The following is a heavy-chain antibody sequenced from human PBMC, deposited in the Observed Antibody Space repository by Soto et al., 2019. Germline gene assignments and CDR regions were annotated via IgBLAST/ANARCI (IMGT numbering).Heavy chain of an antibody. CDR2: ISAYNGNT. V-gene: IGHV1-18*01. CDR3: GRHPGYSGLAV. J-gene: IGHJ6*04. CDR1: RYSFASYG. Sequence: GASAKLSSKASRYSFASYGSSSLQQSPEQGLEWMGWISAYNGNTNYAQKLQGRVTMTTDTSTSTAYMELRSLRSDDTAVYYGGRHPGYSGLAVWGKGTTVPVS.